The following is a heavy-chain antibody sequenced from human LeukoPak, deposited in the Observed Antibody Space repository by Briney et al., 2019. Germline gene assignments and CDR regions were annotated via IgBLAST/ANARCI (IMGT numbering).Heavy chain of an antibody. CDR2: IYYSGST. V-gene: IGHV4-61*05. CDR1: GGPISSSSYY. D-gene: IGHD3-22*01. CDR3: ARHQITDYYDSSGYYWDY. Sequence: SETLSLTCTVSGGPISSSSYYWSWIRQPPGKGLEWIGYIYYSGSTNYNPSLKSRVTISVDTSKNQFSLKLSSVTAADTAVYYCARHQITDYYDSSGYYWDYWGQGTLVTVSS. J-gene: IGHJ4*02.